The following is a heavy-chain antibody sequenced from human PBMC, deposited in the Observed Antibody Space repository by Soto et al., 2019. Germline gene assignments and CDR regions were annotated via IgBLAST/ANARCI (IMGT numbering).Heavy chain of an antibody. D-gene: IGHD5-18*01. CDR1: GGSMSSSNW. V-gene: IGHV4-4*02. CDR3: ARRGIGSTYAAYYFDY. J-gene: IGHJ4*02. Sequence: PSETLSLTCTVSGGSMSSSNWWNWVRQPPGKGLEWIGEAHHSGSTYYNPSLESRVTISVDTSKNQFSLKLSSVTAADTAVYYCARRGIGSTYAAYYFDYWAQGPLVTVSS. CDR2: AHHSGST.